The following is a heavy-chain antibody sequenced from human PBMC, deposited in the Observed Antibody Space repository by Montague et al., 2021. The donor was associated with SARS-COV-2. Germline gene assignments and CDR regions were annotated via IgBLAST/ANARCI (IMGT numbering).Heavy chain of an antibody. CDR1: GDSMTGDSMSRYY. D-gene: IGHD6-19*01. V-gene: IGHV4-61*01. CDR2: ISNSGFT. J-gene: IGHJ4*02. Sequence: SETLSLTCTVSGDSMTGDSMSRYYWSWIRQTPWKGLEWIGYISNSGFTNDNPSLKNRVTTSVDTSNNQFSLKLNSVTAADTAVYFCMRAGGYVNRPPVWGQGALVIVSS. CDR3: MRAGGYVNRPPV.